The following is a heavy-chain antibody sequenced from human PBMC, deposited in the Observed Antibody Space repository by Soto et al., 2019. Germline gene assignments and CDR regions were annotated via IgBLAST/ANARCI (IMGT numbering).Heavy chain of an antibody. V-gene: IGHV3-21*01. D-gene: IGHD2-15*01. Sequence: EVQLVESGGGLVKPGGSLRLSCAASGFTFSSYSMNWVRQALGKGLEWVSSISSSSSYIYYADSVKGRFTISRDNAKNSLYLQMNSLRAEDTAVYYCARVVPEDIVVVVAAEHWFDPWGQGTLVTVSS. CDR2: ISSSSSYI. J-gene: IGHJ5*02. CDR1: GFTFSSYS. CDR3: ARVVPEDIVVVVAAEHWFDP.